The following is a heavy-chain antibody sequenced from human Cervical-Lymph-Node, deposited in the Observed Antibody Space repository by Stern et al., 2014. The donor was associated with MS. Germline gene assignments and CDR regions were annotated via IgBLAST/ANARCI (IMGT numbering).Heavy chain of an antibody. CDR3: ARGLMITFGGNTVHGYHGLDV. CDR2: MNPNNGKT. V-gene: IGHV1-8*01. J-gene: IGHJ6*02. CDR1: GYTFTNYD. D-gene: IGHD3-16*01. Sequence: VKLVESGAEVKKPGASVKVSCKTSGYTFTNYDVNWVRQAPGQGLDWMGWMNPNNGKTAYATKFQGRVTMTRDTSINTAYMELSSLSSEDTAVYYCARGLMITFGGNTVHGYHGLDVWGQGTTVTVSS.